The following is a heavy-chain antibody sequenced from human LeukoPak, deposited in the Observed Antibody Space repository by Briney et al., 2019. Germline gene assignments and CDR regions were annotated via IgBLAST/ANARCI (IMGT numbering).Heavy chain of an antibody. CDR3: ARLYDNSGYSIFDY. J-gene: IGHJ4*02. D-gene: IGHD3-22*01. V-gene: IGHV3-7*01. Sequence: GGSLRLSCAASGFTFSTHWMSWLRQAPGKGLEWVANIKQGGSEEYYVDSVKGRFTISRDNAKNSVYLQMNSLRAEDTAVYYCARLYDNSGYSIFDYWGQGTLVTVSS. CDR1: GFTFSTHW. CDR2: IKQGGSEE.